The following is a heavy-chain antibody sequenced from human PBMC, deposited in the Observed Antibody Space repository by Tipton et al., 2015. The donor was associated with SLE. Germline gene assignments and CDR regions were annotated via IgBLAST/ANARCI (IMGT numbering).Heavy chain of an antibody. D-gene: IGHD3-3*01. V-gene: IGHV4-38-2*02. CDR2: IYHSGST. J-gene: IGHJ3*02. Sequence: TLSLTCTVSGYSISSGYYWGWIRQPPGKGLEWIGSIYHSGSTYYNPSLKSRVTISVDTSKNQFSLKLSSVTAADTAVYYCARVLRFLEWLSDAFDIWGQGTMVTVSS. CDR1: GYSISSGYY. CDR3: ARVLRFLEWLSDAFDI.